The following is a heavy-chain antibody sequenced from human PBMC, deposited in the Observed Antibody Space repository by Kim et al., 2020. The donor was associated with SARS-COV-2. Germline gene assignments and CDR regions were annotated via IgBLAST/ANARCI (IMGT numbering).Heavy chain of an antibody. Sequence: YAQGFTGRFVFSLDTSVRTAYLQISSLKAEDTAVYYCARGASSGWYSADYWGQGTLVTVSS. J-gene: IGHJ4*02. V-gene: IGHV7-4-1*02. CDR3: ARGASSGWYSADY. D-gene: IGHD6-19*01.